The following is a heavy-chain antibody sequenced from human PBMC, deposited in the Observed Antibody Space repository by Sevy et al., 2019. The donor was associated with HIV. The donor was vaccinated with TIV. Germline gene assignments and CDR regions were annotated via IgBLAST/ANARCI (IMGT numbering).Heavy chain of an antibody. CDR2: IYYSGST. CDR1: GGSISSSTYY. Sequence: SETLSLTCTVSGGSISSSTYYWGWIRQPPEKGLEWIASIYYSGSTYYNVSLESRVTIYVDMPKNQFSLRLTSVTAADTAVYYCARHGGIAVATLDYWGQGTLVTVSS. D-gene: IGHD6-19*01. CDR3: ARHGGIAVATLDY. J-gene: IGHJ4*02. V-gene: IGHV4-39*01.